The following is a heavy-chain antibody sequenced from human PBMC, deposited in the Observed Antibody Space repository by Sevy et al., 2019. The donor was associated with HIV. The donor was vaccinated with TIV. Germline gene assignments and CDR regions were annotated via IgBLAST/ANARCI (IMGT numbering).Heavy chain of an antibody. J-gene: IGHJ4*02. D-gene: IGHD3-22*01. CDR1: GYTLTQLS. Sequence: ASAKVSCKVSGYTLTQLSMHWVRQAPGKGLEWMGSFDPEDGETIYAQKFQGRVTMTEDTSTDTAYMELSSLKSEDTAVFYCAITKDYYDSSGYPFDYWGQGTLVTVSS. V-gene: IGHV1-24*01. CDR3: AITKDYYDSSGYPFDY. CDR2: FDPEDGET.